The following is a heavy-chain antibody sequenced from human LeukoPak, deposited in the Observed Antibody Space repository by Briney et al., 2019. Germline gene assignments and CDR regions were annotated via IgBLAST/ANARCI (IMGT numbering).Heavy chain of an antibody. CDR1: GFTFSSYG. D-gene: IGHD4-17*01. CDR3: AKEGRYGDYLYYGMDV. J-gene: IGHJ6*02. V-gene: IGHV3-30*18. CDR2: ISYDGSNK. Sequence: PGRSLRLSCAASGFTFSSYGMHWVRQAPGKGLEWVAVISYDGSNKYYADSVKGRFTISRDNSKNTLYLQMNSLRAEDTAVYYCAKEGRYGDYLYYGMDVWGQGTTVTVSS.